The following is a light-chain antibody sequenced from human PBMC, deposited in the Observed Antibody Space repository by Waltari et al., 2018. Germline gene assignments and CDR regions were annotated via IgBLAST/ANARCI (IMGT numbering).Light chain of an antibody. J-gene: IGKJ4*01. V-gene: IGKV3-11*01. Sequence: ENLLTQPPGTLSLSPGERATLSCRASQSVSSNLAWYQQKPGQVPRLLIYDASNRATGIPARFSGSGSGTDFILTISSLEPEDFAVYYCQQRTHSLTFGGGTKVEIK. CDR1: QSVSSN. CDR3: QQRTHSLT. CDR2: DAS.